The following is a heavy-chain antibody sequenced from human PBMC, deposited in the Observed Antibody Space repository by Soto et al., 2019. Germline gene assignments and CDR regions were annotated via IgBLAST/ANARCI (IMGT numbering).Heavy chain of an antibody. J-gene: IGHJ6*02. D-gene: IGHD2-2*01. CDR3: ARFPSRAHYFAMAV. CDR2: IYYSGNT. CDR1: GGSVNSGGYY. Sequence: QVQLQESGPGQVTPSQTLSLTCTVSGGSVNSGGYYWTWIRQHPGRGLECLGYIYYSGNTYYNPSILSRLNISLDTSKNQFSLKLTSVTAADTAVYYCARFPSRAHYFAMAVWGQGTAVTVSS. V-gene: IGHV4-31*03.